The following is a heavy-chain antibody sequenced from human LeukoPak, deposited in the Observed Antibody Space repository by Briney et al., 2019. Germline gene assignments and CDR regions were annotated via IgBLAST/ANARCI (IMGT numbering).Heavy chain of an antibody. CDR2: INPTSGST. J-gene: IGHJ3*02. Sequence: ASVKVSCKASGYTFTSYYMHWVRQAPGQGLEWMGIINPTSGSTNYAQKFQGRVTMTRDTSTSTVYMELSSLRSEDTAVYYCARARRAAAGTPDDAFDIWGQGTMVTVSS. D-gene: IGHD6-13*01. CDR3: ARARRAAAGTPDDAFDI. V-gene: IGHV1-46*03. CDR1: GYTFTSYY.